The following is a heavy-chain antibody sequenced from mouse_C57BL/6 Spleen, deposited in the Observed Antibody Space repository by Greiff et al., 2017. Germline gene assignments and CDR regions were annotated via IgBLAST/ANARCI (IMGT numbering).Heavy chain of an antibody. CDR1: GYAFSSSW. D-gene: IGHD2-3*01. J-gene: IGHJ4*01. V-gene: IGHV1-82*01. CDR3: ARFLDGSYAMDY. Sequence: QVQLQQSGPELVKPGASVKISCKASGYAFSSSWMNWVKQRPGKGLEWIGRIYPGDGDTNYNGKFKGKATLTADKSSSTAYMQLSSLTSEDSAVYFCARFLDGSYAMDYWGQGTSVTVSS. CDR2: IYPGDGDT.